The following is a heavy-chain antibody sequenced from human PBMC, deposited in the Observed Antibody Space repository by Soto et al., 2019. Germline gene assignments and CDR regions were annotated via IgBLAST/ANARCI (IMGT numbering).Heavy chain of an antibody. CDR3: ARGASDFWGGYPEIHFFDS. J-gene: IGHJ4*02. Sequence: QVLLVESGGGVVQPGGSLRLSCAASEFTFSTYPMHWVRQAPGKGLEWVAVISHEEGNKYYGDSMKGRFTISRDNSKHTLYLQMNRLRGDDKAVYYCARGASDFWGGYPEIHFFDSWGQGTLVTVSS. CDR2: ISHEEGNK. V-gene: IGHV3-30-3*01. D-gene: IGHD3-3*01. CDR1: EFTFSTYP.